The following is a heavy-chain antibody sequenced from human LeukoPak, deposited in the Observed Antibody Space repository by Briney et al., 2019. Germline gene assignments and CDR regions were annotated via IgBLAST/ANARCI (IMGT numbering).Heavy chain of an antibody. J-gene: IGHJ3*02. Sequence: PGGSLRLSCAASGFTFSSYAMSWVRQAPGKGLEWVSAISGSGGSTYYADSVMGRFTISRDNSKNTLYLQMNSLRAEDTAVYYCAKDDAYCSSTSCYPDAFDIWGQGTMVTVSS. V-gene: IGHV3-23*01. CDR2: ISGSGGST. CDR3: AKDDAYCSSTSCYPDAFDI. CDR1: GFTFSSYA. D-gene: IGHD2-2*01.